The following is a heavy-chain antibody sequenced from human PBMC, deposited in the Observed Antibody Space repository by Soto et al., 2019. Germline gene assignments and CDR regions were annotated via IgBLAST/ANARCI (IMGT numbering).Heavy chain of an antibody. CDR3: AKFVSGPNDAFDM. J-gene: IGHJ3*02. CDR2: ISGSGGDT. D-gene: IGHD3-10*01. Sequence: GGSLRLSCAPSGFTFSSYAMSWVRQAPGKGLEWVSTISGSGGDTWYAVSVKGRFTISRDSSKNTLYLQMNSLRAEDTAVYYCAKFVSGPNDAFDMWGQGTMVTVSS. CDR1: GFTFSSYA. V-gene: IGHV3-23*01.